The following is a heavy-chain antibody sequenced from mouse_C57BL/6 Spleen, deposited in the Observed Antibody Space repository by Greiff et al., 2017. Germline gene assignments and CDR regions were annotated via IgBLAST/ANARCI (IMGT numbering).Heavy chain of an antibody. V-gene: IGHV5-16*01. CDR3: ARVLDSSGYGGFAY. CDR2: INYDGSST. J-gene: IGHJ3*01. CDR1: GFTFSDYY. Sequence: EVQLQESEGGLVQPGSSMKLSCTASGFTFSDYYMAWVRQVPEKGLEWVANINYDGSSTYYLDSLKSRFIISRDNAKNILYLQMSSLKSEDTATYYCARVLDSSGYGGFAYWGQGTLVTVSA. D-gene: IGHD3-2*02.